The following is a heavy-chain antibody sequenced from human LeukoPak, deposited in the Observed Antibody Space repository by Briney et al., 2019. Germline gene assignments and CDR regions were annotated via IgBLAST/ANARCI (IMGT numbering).Heavy chain of an antibody. CDR3: AIDKNPYDYYCGMNV. CDR2: IYYTGIT. V-gene: IGHV4-59*01. J-gene: IGHJ6*02. D-gene: IGHD1-14*01. Sequence: PSETLSLTCTVSGGSISSYYWSWIRQPPGKGLEWIGYIYYTGITNYNPSLKSRVSISVDTSKNQFSLKLTSVTAADTAVYYCAIDKNPYDYYCGMNVWGQGTTVTVSS. CDR1: GGSISSYY.